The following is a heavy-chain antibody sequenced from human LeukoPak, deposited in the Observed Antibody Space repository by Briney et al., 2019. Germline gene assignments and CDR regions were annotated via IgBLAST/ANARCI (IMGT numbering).Heavy chain of an antibody. Sequence: NPSETLSLTCSLSGDSITTNSYWWGWIRQSPGKGLEWIGSIYSSGSTHYNPSLKSRVTISVDTSKNEFSLKLSSVTAADTAVYYCARNNTLMMYPRGGEDKGFDYWGQGTLVTVSS. J-gene: IGHJ4*02. CDR1: GDSITTNSYW. V-gene: IGHV4-39*01. D-gene: IGHD2-8*01. CDR3: ARNNTLMMYPRGGEDKGFDY. CDR2: IYSSGST.